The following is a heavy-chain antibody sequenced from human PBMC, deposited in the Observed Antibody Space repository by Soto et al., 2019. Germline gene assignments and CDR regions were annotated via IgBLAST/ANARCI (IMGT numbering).Heavy chain of an antibody. D-gene: IGHD2-15*01. CDR3: AKCRGPGSPYYYDMDV. CDR1: GFTFSSYA. Sequence: EVQLLESGGGLVQPGGSLRLFCAASGFTFSSYAMSWVRQAPGKGLEWVSVISGSGGSTYYAESVKGRLAISRDNSKNTLYLQVNSLRVEDTAVFYCAKCRGPGSPYYYDMDVWGQGTTVTVSS. J-gene: IGHJ6*02. CDR2: ISGSGGST. V-gene: IGHV3-23*01.